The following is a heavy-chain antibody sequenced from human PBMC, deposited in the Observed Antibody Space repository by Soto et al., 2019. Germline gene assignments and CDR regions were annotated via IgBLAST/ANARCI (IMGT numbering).Heavy chain of an antibody. CDR1: GGTFSSYA. CDR2: IIPIFGTA. CDR3: ARGRVTTPYYYYGMDV. D-gene: IGHD4-17*01. J-gene: IGHJ6*02. V-gene: IGHV1-69*01. Sequence: QVQLVQSGAEVKKPGSSVKVSCKASGGTFSSYAISWVRQAPGQGLEWTGGIIPIFGTANYAQKFQGRVTITADESTSTAYMELSSLRSEDTAVYYCARGRVTTPYYYYGMDVWGQGTTVTVSS.